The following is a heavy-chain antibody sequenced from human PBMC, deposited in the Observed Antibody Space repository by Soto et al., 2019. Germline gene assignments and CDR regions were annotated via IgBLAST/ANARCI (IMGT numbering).Heavy chain of an antibody. V-gene: IGHV3-23*01. CDR2: ISSSGGST. Sequence: EVQLLESGGGLVQPGGSLRLSCAASGFTFSSYAMSWVRQAPGKGLEWVSAISSSGGSTYYADSVKGRFTISRDNSKNTLYLQMNSLRAEDTAVYYCAKLTGWFGAFDIWGQGTMVTVSS. D-gene: IGHD3-10*01. CDR3: AKLTGWFGAFDI. CDR1: GFTFSSYA. J-gene: IGHJ3*02.